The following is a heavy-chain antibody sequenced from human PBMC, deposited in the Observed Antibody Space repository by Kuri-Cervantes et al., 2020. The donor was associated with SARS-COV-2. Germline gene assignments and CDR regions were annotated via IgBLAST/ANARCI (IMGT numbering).Heavy chain of an antibody. CDR2: IYHSGST. V-gene: IGHV4-30-2*01. CDR3: ARVDGAGYSYGFRTATSADAFDI. CDR1: GGSISSGGYY. D-gene: IGHD5-18*01. J-gene: IGHJ3*02. Sequence: SQTLSLTCAVSGGSISSGGYYWSWIRQHPGKGLEWIGEIYHSGSTNYNPSLESRVTISVDKSKNQFSLKLSSVTAADTAVYYCARVDGAGYSYGFRTATSADAFDIWGQGTMVTVSS.